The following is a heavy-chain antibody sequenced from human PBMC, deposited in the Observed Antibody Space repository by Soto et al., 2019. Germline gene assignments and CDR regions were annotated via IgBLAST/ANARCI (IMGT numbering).Heavy chain of an antibody. D-gene: IGHD1-1*01. CDR2: IYHSGST. V-gene: IGHV4-30-2*01. J-gene: IGHJ5*02. CDR3: ARVWIRNWFDP. Sequence: SESLSLTCTVSGGSISSDDYSWSWIRQPPGKGLEWIGYIYHSGSTYYNPSLKSRVTISVDRSKNQFSLKLSSVTAADTAVYYCARVWIRNWFDPWGQGTLVTVSS. CDR1: GGSISSDDYS.